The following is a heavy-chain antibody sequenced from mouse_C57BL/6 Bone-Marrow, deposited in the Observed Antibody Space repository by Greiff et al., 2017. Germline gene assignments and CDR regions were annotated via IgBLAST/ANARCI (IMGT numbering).Heavy chain of an antibody. D-gene: IGHD1-1*01. CDR1: GYSITSGYY. J-gene: IGHJ3*01. Sequence: EVQRVESGPGLVKPSQSLSLTCSVTGYSITSGYYWNWIRQFPGNKLEWMGYISYDGSNNYNPSLKNRISITRDTSKNQFFLKLNSVTTEDTATYYCARESSSYWFAYWGQGTLVTVSA. CDR2: ISYDGSN. V-gene: IGHV3-6*01. CDR3: ARESSSYWFAY.